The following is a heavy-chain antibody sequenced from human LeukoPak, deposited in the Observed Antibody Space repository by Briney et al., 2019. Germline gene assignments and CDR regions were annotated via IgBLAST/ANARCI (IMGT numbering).Heavy chain of an antibody. J-gene: IGHJ3*02. CDR3: AKTEQWLDDAFDI. CDR1: GFTFSSYA. D-gene: IGHD6-19*01. CDR2: ISGSCCST. V-gene: IGHV3-23*01. Sequence: GGSLRLSCAASGFTFSSYAMSWVRQAPGKGLEWVSAISGSCCSTYYADSVKGRFTISRDNSKNTLYLQMNSLRAEDTAVYYCAKTEQWLDDAFDIWGQGTMVTVSS.